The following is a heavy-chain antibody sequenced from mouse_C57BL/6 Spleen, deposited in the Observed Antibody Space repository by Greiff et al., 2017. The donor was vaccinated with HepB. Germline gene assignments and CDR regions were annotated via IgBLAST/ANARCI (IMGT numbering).Heavy chain of an antibody. CDR3: ARSSDGSSYVGYFDV. J-gene: IGHJ1*03. V-gene: IGHV1-50*01. CDR1: GYTFTSYW. Sequence: QVQLQQPGAELVKPGASVKLSCKASGYTFTSYWMQWVKQRPGQGLEWIGEIDPSDSYTNYNQKFKGKATLTVDTSSSTAYMQLSSLTSEDSAVYYCARSSDGSSYVGYFDVWGTGTTVTVSS. CDR2: IDPSDSYT. D-gene: IGHD1-1*01.